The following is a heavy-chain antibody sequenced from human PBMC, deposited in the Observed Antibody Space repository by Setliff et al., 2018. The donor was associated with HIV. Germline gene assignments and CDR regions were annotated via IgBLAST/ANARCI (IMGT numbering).Heavy chain of an antibody. CDR3: ARVHRGGVGRQHWRSFDY. D-gene: IGHD1-1*01. V-gene: IGHV3-11*01. CDR2: ISGSGSTI. J-gene: IGHJ4*02. Sequence: LRLSCSASGFTFSSHSMSWVRQAPGKGLEWVACISGSGSTIYYADSVKGRFTISRDNARNSLYVQMNSLRVEDTAVYFCARVHRGGVGRQHWRSFDYWGQGTLVTVSS. CDR1: GFTFSSHS.